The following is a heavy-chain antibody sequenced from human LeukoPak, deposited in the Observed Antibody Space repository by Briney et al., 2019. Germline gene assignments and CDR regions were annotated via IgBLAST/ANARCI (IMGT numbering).Heavy chain of an antibody. J-gene: IGHJ4*02. CDR1: GGSIISGDHY. V-gene: IGHV4-31*03. CDR3: ARDQDGYSRFDY. D-gene: IGHD5-24*01. CDR2: IYYSGTT. Sequence: SETLSLTCTVSGGSIISGDHYWSWIRQHPGKGLEWIGYIYYSGTTYYNPSLKSRVTISVDTSVNQFSLRLTSVTAADTAVYYCARDQDGYSRFDYWGQGTLVTVSS.